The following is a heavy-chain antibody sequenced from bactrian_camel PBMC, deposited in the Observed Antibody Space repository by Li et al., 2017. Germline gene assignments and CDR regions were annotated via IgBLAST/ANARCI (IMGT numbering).Heavy chain of an antibody. J-gene: IGHJ4*01. D-gene: IGHD7*01. CDR3: AKGRPRLGLVAADLD. CDR2: ITASGTT. Sequence: HVQLVESGGGSVQAGGSLRLSCAASGYTYSSYCMGWFRQPPGKKLEWVSSITASGTTSYSNSVRGRFTISRDNAKNTLYLQLDSLSTEDTATYYCAKGRPRLGLVAADLDRGQGTQVTVS. CDR1: GYTYSSYC. V-gene: IGHV3S1*01.